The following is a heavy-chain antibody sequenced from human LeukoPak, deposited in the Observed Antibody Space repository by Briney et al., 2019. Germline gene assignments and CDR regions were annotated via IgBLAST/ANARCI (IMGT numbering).Heavy chain of an antibody. D-gene: IGHD6-19*01. Sequence: PSETLSLTCTVSGGSISGNYWSWIRQPPGKRLEWIGYIYYSGSTNYNPSLKSRVTISVDTSKNQFSLKLSSVTAADTAMYYCARGGWYEDYWGQGTPVTVSS. CDR2: IYYSGST. V-gene: IGHV4-59*01. CDR1: GGSISGNY. J-gene: IGHJ4*02. CDR3: ARGGWYEDY.